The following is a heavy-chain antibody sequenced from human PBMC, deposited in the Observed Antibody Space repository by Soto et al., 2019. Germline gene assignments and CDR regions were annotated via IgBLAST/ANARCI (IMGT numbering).Heavy chain of an antibody. CDR2: INPSGGST. J-gene: IGHJ6*02. Sequence: GASVKVSCKASGYTFTSYYMHWVRQAPGQGLEWMGIINPSGGSTSYAQKFQGRVTMTRDTSTSTVYMELSSLRSEDTAVYYYAGDGSGSPYYYYYYGMGVWGQGTTVTVSS. CDR1: GYTFTSYY. D-gene: IGHD3-10*01. CDR3: AGDGSGSPYYYYYYGMGV. V-gene: IGHV1-46*01.